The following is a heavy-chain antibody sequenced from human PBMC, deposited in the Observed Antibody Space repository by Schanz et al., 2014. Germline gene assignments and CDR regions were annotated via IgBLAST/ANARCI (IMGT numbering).Heavy chain of an antibody. Sequence: QVQLVESGGGVVQPGGSLRLSCAASGFTFDPYAMHWLRQSPGKGLEWVALIYYNGTNKYYAESVKGRFTISRDNPKNTLYLQMNSLRAEDTAVYYCAKAGSGWSTAGYYYWGQGTLVTVSS. D-gene: IGHD6-19*01. CDR2: IYYNGTNK. J-gene: IGHJ4*02. V-gene: IGHV3-33*03. CDR3: AKAGSGWSTAGYYY. CDR1: GFTFDPYA.